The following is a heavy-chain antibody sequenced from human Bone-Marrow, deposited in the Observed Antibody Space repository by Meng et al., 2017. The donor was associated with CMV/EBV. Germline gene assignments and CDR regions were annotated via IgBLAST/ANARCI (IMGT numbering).Heavy chain of an antibody. CDR1: GFTFSSYS. J-gene: IGHJ4*02. V-gene: IGHV3-21*01. CDR2: ISSSSSYI. D-gene: IGHD6-6*01. Sequence: GESLKISCAASGFTFSSYSMNWVRQAPGKGLEWVSSISSSSSYIYYADSVKGRFTISRDNAKNSLYLQMNSLRAEDTAVYYCAKTSLRYSSSSGYFDYWGQGTLVTVSS. CDR3: AKTSLRYSSSSGYFDY.